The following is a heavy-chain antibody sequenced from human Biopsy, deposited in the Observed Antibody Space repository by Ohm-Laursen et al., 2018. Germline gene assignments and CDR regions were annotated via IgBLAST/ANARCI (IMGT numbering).Heavy chain of an antibody. CDR2: IVVNSDVT. CDR1: GFIFSTYT. Sequence: GSLRLSCAASGFIFSTYTMNWVRQAPGEGLEWVSCIVVNSDVTHYGDSVKGRFTIARDDAQNSIHLQMDSLTAEDTAVYYCAGGSGGLAYCGGDCYSHAFEIWGQGTLVTVSS. CDR3: AGGSGGLAYCGGDCYSHAFEI. V-gene: IGHV3-21*01. D-gene: IGHD2-21*02. J-gene: IGHJ3*02.